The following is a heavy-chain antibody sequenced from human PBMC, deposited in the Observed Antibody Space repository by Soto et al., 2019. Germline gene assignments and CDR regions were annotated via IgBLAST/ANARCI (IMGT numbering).Heavy chain of an antibody. CDR2: IYSDGST. D-gene: IGHD2-15*01. V-gene: IGHV3-66*01. J-gene: IGHJ4*02. CDR3: ASTVVPGY. CDR1: GASITDSY. Sequence: PSETLSLTCTVSGASITDSYWSWVRQAPGKGLEWVSIIYSDGSTYYADSVKGRFTISRDNSKNTLYLQMNSLRADDTAVYYCASTVVPGYWGQGTLVTVSS.